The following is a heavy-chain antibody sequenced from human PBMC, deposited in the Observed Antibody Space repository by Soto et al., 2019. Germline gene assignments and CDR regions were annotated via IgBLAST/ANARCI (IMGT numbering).Heavy chain of an antibody. D-gene: IGHD1-20*01. CDR1: VFTFSIYN. J-gene: IGHJ4*02. Sequence: EVQLLESGGGLVQPWGSLRLSCVASVFTFSIYNMNWVRQAPGKGLEWVSVITGSGDYTNYADSVKGRFTISRDNSKNTLYLQMNSLRAEDTAVYFCARRITSSLDYWGQGTLVTVYS. CDR3: ARRITSSLDY. V-gene: IGHV3-23*01. CDR2: ITGSGDYT.